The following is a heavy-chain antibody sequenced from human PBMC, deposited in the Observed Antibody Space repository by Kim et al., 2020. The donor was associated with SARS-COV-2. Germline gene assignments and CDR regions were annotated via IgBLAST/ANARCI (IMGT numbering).Heavy chain of an antibody. CDR1: GGSISSGGYY. V-gene: IGHV4-31*03. Sequence: SETLSLTCTVSGGSISSGGYYWSWIRQHPGKGLEWIGYIYYSGSTYYNPSLKSRVTISVDTSKNQFSLKLSSVTAADTAVYYCARDGDSSSWYFDPWGQGTLVTVSS. D-gene: IGHD6-13*01. CDR2: IYYSGST. CDR3: ARDGDSSSWYFDP. J-gene: IGHJ5*02.